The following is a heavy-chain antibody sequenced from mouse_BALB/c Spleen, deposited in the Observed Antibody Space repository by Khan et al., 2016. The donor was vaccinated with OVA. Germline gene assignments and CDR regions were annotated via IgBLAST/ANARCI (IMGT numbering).Heavy chain of an antibody. CDR3: TRPAYDGYYDY. CDR2: ISTYSGNT. J-gene: IGHJ2*01. CDR1: GYTFTDYA. D-gene: IGHD2-3*01. V-gene: IGHV1S137*01. Sequence: QVQLQQSGPELVRPGVSVKISCKGSGYTFTDYAMHWVKQSHAKSLEWIGLISTYSGNTNYKQKLKGKATMTVDKSSSTAYMELVRLTSEDSAIYYCTRPAYDGYYDYWGQGTTLTVSS.